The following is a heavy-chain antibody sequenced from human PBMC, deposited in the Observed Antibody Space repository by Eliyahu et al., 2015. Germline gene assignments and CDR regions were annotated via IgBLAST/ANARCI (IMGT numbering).Heavy chain of an antibody. D-gene: IGHD3-10*01. CDR1: GDSISNSYW. V-gene: IGHV4-4*02. CDR3: AKTSAYFGSGIYYY. CDR2: TRPSGGT. Sequence: QVQLQESGPGLVEPSGTLSLTCAVSGDSISNSYWWTWVRQPPGKGLEWIGETRPSGGTPYNTSLKGRGTISTDRSKNEFSLKVTSVTAADTAVYFCAKTSAYFGSGIYYYWGQGILVTVSS. J-gene: IGHJ4*02.